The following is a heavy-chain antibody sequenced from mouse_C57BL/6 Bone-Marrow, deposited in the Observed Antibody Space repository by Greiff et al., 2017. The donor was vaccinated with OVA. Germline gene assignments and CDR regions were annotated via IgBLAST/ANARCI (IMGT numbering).Heavy chain of an antibody. CDR3: AIRAYDYGSSYRWYFDV. V-gene: IGHV1-64*01. D-gene: IGHD1-1*01. CDR1: GYTFTSYW. Sequence: QIQLQQPGAELVKPGASVQLSCKASGYTFTSYWMHWVKQRPGQGLEWIGMIHPNSGSINYNEKFKSKATLTVDQSSSTAYMQLSNLTSEDSAVYYCAIRAYDYGSSYRWYFDVWGTGTTVTVSS. J-gene: IGHJ1*03. CDR2: IHPNSGSI.